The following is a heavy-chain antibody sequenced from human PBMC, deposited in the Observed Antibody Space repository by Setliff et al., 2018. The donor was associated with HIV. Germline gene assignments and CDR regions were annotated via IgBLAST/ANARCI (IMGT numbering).Heavy chain of an antibody. J-gene: IGHJ4*02. CDR2: ISSSGSYI. CDR1: GFTFITST. D-gene: IGHD3-3*01. V-gene: IGHV3-21*01. CDR3: ARVRLYNTALDY. Sequence: GGSLRLSCAVSGFTFITSTMNWVRQAPGKGLEWVASISSSGSYIHYADSVKGRFTISRDNAKNSQYLLMSDLGAEDTAVYYCARVRLYNTALDYWGQGTLVTVS.